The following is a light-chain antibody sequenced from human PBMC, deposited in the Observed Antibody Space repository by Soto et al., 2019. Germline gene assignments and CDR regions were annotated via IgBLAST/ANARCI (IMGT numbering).Light chain of an antibody. CDR3: QQYSSLPLT. J-gene: IGKJ4*01. Sequence: EIVLTQSPGTLSLSPGERGTLSCRASQSVTNNYLAWYQHKPGQAPRLLIHGASSRAIGVPDRFSGSGSATEFTLTISRLEPEDFEVYFCQQYSSLPLTFGGGTKVEIK. CDR1: QSVTNNY. CDR2: GAS. V-gene: IGKV3-20*01.